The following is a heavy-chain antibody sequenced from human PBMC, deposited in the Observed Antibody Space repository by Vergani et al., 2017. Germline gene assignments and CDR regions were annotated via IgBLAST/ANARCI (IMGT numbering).Heavy chain of an antibody. Sequence: QVQLVQSGAEVKKPGASVKVSCKASGYTFSSYYMHWVRQAPGQGLEWMGIINPSGGSTRYAQKFQGRVTMTRDTSTRAVYMELSSLRSEDTAVYYCARDLVAAAGPGAFDYWGQGTLVTVSS. D-gene: IGHD6-13*01. CDR1: GYTFSSYY. CDR3: ARDLVAAAGPGAFDY. CDR2: INPSGGST. V-gene: IGHV1-46*01. J-gene: IGHJ4*02.